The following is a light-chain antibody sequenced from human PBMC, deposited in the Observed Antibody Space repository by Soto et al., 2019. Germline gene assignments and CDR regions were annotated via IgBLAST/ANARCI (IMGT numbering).Light chain of an antibody. J-gene: IGKJ1*01. Sequence: DIQMTQSPSTLSASVGDRVTITCRASQSISSWLAWYQKKPGKAPKLLIYKGSRLESGVPSRFSGSGAGTEITPTSSSLQPDDFATYYCQQYNSYWTFGQGTKVEIK. CDR2: KGS. V-gene: IGKV1-5*03. CDR3: QQYNSYWT. CDR1: QSISSW.